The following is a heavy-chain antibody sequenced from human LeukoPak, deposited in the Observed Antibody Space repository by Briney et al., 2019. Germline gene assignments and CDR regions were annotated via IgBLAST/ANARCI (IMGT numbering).Heavy chain of an antibody. CDR3: ARAREFEGYYCDY. D-gene: IGHD3-16*01. Sequence: SETLSLTCTVSGGSISSYYWSWIRQPPGKGLEWIGYIYYSGSTNYNPSLKSRVTISVDTSKNQSSLKLSSVTAADTAVYYCARAREFEGYYCDYWGRGTLVTVSS. V-gene: IGHV4-59*01. CDR1: GGSISSYY. J-gene: IGHJ4*02. CDR2: IYYSGST.